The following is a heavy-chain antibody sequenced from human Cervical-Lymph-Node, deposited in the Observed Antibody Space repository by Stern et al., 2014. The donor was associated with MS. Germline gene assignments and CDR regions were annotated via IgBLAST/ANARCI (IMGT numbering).Heavy chain of an antibody. CDR3: ARDRWDRVFDY. CDR1: DYTFTSYG. J-gene: IGHJ4*02. CDR2: ISGYNGKI. D-gene: IGHD1-26*01. Sequence: VHLVESGAEVKKPGASVKVSCKASDYTFTSYGISWVRQASGQGLEWMGWISGYNGKIDYAQKFPGRVTLTIDLSPTTAYMELRSLKSDDTAVYYCARDRWDRVFDYWGQGTLVTVSS. V-gene: IGHV1-18*01.